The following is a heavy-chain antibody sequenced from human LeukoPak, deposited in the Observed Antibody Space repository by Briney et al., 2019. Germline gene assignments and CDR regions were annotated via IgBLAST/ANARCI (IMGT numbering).Heavy chain of an antibody. V-gene: IGHV4-34*01. CDR1: GGSFSGYY. CDR3: ARGRSWLSVVIPEYFDY. D-gene: IGHD3-22*01. J-gene: IGHJ4*02. CDR2: INHSGST. Sequence: SETLSLTCAVYGGSFSGYYWSWIRQPPGKGPEWIGEINHSGSTNYNPSLKSRVTISVDTSKNQFSLKLSSVTAADTAVYYCARGRSWLSVVIPEYFDYWGQGTLVTVSS.